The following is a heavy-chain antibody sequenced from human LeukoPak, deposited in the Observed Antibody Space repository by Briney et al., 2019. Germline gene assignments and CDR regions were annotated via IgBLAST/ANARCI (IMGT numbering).Heavy chain of an antibody. J-gene: IGHJ6*03. CDR3: ARASSSGYYYMDV. CDR1: GYTFTSYG. Sequence: SVKVSCKASGYTFTSYGISWVRQAPGQGLEWMGRIIPILGIANYAQKFQGRVTITADKSTSTAYMELSSLRSEDTAVYYCARASSSGYYYMDVWGKGTTVTVSS. D-gene: IGHD3-10*01. CDR2: IIPILGIA. V-gene: IGHV1-69*04.